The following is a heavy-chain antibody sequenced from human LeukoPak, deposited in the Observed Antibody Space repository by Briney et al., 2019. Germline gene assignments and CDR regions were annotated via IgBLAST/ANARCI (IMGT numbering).Heavy chain of an antibody. CDR2: IYSSGST. Sequence: PSETLSLTCTVSGGSISGYYYSWIRQPPGQGLEWIGYIYSSGSTDYNPSLKSRVTISVDTSKNQFSLKLTSVTAADTAVYYCARFKEWKLPPFFKNYYYYMDVWGKGTTVTVSS. V-gene: IGHV4-59*01. J-gene: IGHJ6*03. CDR1: GGSISGYY. D-gene: IGHD3-3*01. CDR3: ARFKEWKLPPFFKNYYYYMDV.